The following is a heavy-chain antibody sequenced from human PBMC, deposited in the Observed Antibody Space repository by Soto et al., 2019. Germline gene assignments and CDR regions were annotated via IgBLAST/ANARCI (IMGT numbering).Heavy chain of an antibody. V-gene: IGHV3-66*01. D-gene: IGHD5-12*01. CDR3: ANQRGGYDRDFDY. J-gene: IGHJ4*02. CDR2: IYSGGST. CDR1: GSTVSSNY. Sequence: EVQLVESGGGLVQPGGSLRLSCAASGSTVSSNYMSWVRQAPGKGLEWVSVIYSGGSTYYADSVKGRFTISRDNSKNPRYLQMNSLRAEDTAVYYCANQRGGYDRDFDYWGQGTLVTVSS.